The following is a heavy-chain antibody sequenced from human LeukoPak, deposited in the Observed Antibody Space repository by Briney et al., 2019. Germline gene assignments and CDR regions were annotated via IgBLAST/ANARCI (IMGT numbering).Heavy chain of an antibody. V-gene: IGHV3-23*01. CDR3: AKDGVVVVITTYYFDY. Sequence: PGGSLRLSCAASGFTFSNAWMSWVSQAPGKGLEWVSAISGSGGSTYYADSVKGRFTISRDNSKNTLYLQMNSLRAEDTAVYYCAKDGVVVVITTYYFDYWGQGTLVTVSS. J-gene: IGHJ4*02. CDR2: ISGSGGST. D-gene: IGHD3-22*01. CDR1: GFTFSNAW.